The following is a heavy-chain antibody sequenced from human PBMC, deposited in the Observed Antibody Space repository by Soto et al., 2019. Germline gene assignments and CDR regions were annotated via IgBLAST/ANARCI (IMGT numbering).Heavy chain of an antibody. CDR2: ISYDGSNK. V-gene: IGHV3-30*18. D-gene: IGHD1-26*01. Sequence: GGSLRLSCAASGFTFSSYGMHWVRQAPGKGLEWVAVISYDGSNKYYADSVKGRFTISRDNSKNTLYLQMNSLRAEDTAVYYCAKPLSRWELLALFDYWGQGT. CDR1: GFTFSSYG. J-gene: IGHJ4*02. CDR3: AKPLSRWELLALFDY.